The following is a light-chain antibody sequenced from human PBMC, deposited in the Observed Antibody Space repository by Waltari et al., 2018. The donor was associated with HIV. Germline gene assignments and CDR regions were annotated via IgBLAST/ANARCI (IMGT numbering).Light chain of an antibody. V-gene: IGLV3-19*01. Sequence: SSELTQDPSVSVALGQTVRITCQGDSLRSYNASWYQQKSGQAPFVVFFGRNNRPSGIPDRFSGSSSGNTASLTITGAQAEDEADYYCHSRDSSGYHVVFGGGTKVTVL. CDR3: HSRDSSGYHVV. J-gene: IGLJ2*01. CDR1: SLRSYN. CDR2: GRN.